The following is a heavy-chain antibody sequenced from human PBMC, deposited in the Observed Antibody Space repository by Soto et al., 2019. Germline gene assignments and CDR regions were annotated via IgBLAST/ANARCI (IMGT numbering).Heavy chain of an antibody. D-gene: IGHD5-12*01. Sequence: SVKVSCKASGATYSTSAISCVLQSPLQWLEWMGGINPILGTPDYAHKFQGRVTITADESTSTVYMELGSLRSEDTALYFCARGGVDVVATSAFDYWGQGTLVTVSS. CDR1: GATYSTSA. V-gene: IGHV1-69*13. J-gene: IGHJ4*02. CDR3: ARGGVDVVATSAFDY. CDR2: INPILGTP.